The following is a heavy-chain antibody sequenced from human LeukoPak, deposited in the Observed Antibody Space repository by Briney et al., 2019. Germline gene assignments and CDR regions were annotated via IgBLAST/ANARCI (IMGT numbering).Heavy chain of an antibody. J-gene: IGHJ3*02. V-gene: IGHV3-30*03. CDR1: GFTFSSYG. D-gene: IGHD3-22*01. Sequence: GRSLRLSCAASGFTFSSYGMHWVRQAPGKGLEWVAVISYDGSNKYYAGSVKGRFTISRDNSKNTLYLQMNSLRAEDTAVYYCAREGIVVAHDAFDIWGQGTMVTVSS. CDR3: AREGIVVAHDAFDI. CDR2: ISYDGSNK.